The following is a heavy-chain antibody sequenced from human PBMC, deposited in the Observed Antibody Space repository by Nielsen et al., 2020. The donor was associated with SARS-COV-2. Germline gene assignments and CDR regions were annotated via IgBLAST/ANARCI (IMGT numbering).Heavy chain of an antibody. CDR3: ATNRGPGIAAAGTGGYYYYYGMDV. Sequence: WIRQPPGKGLEWIGEIYHSGSTNYNPSLKSRVTISVDTSKNQFSLKLSSVTAADTAVYYCATNRGPGIAAAGTGGYYYYYGMDVWGQGTTVTVSS. J-gene: IGHJ6*02. V-gene: IGHV4-4*02. D-gene: IGHD6-13*01. CDR2: IYHSGST.